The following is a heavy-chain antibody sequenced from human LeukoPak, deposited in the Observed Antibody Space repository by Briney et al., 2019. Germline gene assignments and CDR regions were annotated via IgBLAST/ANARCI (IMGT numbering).Heavy chain of an antibody. CDR3: AKTHPHYCSGGSCYSADYYYYMDV. CDR1: GFTFSTYW. D-gene: IGHD2-15*01. J-gene: IGHJ6*03. V-gene: IGHV3-7*03. Sequence: GGSLRLSCAASGFTFSTYWMSWVRQAPGKRLEWVANIKQDESEKYYVDSVKGRFTISRDNAKNSLYLQMNSLRAEDTAVYYCAKTHPHYCSGGSCYSADYYYYMDVWGKGTTVTVSS. CDR2: IKQDESEK.